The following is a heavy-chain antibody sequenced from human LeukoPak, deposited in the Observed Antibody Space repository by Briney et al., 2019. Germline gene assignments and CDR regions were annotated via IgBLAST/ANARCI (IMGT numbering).Heavy chain of an antibody. CDR1: EFTFSTYS. D-gene: IGHD3-9*01. J-gene: IGHJ4*02. CDR2: ISSGSTYI. V-gene: IGHV3-21*01. Sequence: PGGSLRLSCVASEFTFSTYSMNWVRQAPGKGLEWVSSISSGSTYIYYADSVKGRFTISRDNAKNSLYLQMNSLRAEDTAVYYCASHLAYSYDILTGYYKAFDYWGQGTLVTVSS. CDR3: ASHLAYSYDILTGYYKAFDY.